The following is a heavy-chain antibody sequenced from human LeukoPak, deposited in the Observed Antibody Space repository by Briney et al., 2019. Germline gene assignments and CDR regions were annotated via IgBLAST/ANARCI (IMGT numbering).Heavy chain of an antibody. V-gene: IGHV3-21*01. CDR3: AKESGDCGADCLALNDY. D-gene: IGHD2-21*02. CDR2: INSHSSSI. J-gene: IGHJ4*02. CDR1: GLTFNTYT. Sequence: GGSLRLSCAASGLTFNTYTMSWVRQAPGKGLEWVSSINSHSSSIYYADSVKGRFTVSRDNTKNSLYLQMNSLRGEDTAVYFCAKESGDCGADCLALNDYWGQGTLVTVPS.